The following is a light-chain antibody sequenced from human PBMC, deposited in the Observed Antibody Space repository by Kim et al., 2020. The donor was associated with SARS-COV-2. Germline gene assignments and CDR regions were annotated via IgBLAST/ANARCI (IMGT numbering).Light chain of an antibody. CDR3: AAWDGSLNGWV. J-gene: IGLJ3*02. CDR2: SNN. V-gene: IGLV1-44*01. CDR1: SSNIGSNP. Sequence: GQRVTISCSGSSSNIGSNPVNWYQQVPGTAPRLLIYSNNQGPSGVPDRFSGSKSGTSASLAISGLQSEDEADYFCAAWDGSLNGWVFGGGTKVTVL.